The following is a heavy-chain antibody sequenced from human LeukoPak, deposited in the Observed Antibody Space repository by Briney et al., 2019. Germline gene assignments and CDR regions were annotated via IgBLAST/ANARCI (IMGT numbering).Heavy chain of an antibody. Sequence: KPSETLSLTCAVYGGSFSGYYWSWIRQPPGKGLEWIGEINHSGSTNYNPSLKSRVTISVDTSKNQFSLKLSSVTAADTAVYYCARGRSDIYYYDSSGYLDYWGQGTLVTVSS. CDR1: GGSFSGYY. V-gene: IGHV4-34*01. D-gene: IGHD3-22*01. J-gene: IGHJ4*02. CDR3: ARGRSDIYYYDSSGYLDY. CDR2: INHSGST.